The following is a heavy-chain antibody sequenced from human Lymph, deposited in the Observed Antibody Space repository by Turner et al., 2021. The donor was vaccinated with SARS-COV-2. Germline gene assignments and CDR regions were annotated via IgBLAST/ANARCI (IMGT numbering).Heavy chain of an antibody. V-gene: IGHV1-8*01. D-gene: IGHD6-25*01. CDR2: MNPNSGYT. CDR1: GYTFTSYD. Sequence: QVQLVQSAAEVKKPGASVKVSCKASGYTFTSYDINWVRQATGQGLEWMGWMNPNSGYTGYAQKFQGRVTMTRNTSISTAYMELNSLTSDDTAVYYCAKGDGYPPHGLLDPWGQGTLVTVSS. CDR3: AKGDGYPPHGLLDP. J-gene: IGHJ5*02.